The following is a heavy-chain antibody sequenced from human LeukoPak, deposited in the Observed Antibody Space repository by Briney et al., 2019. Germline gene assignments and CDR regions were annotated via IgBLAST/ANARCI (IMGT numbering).Heavy chain of an antibody. Sequence: GGSLRLSCAASGFTFSSYWMSWVRQAPGKGLEWVANIKQDGSEKYYVDSVKGRFTISRDNAKNSLYLQMNSLRAEDTAVYYCARDVVGLPAAKAFFDYWGQGTLVTVSS. CDR3: ARDVVGLPAAKAFFDY. CDR2: IKQDGSEK. CDR1: GFTFSSYW. V-gene: IGHV3-7*01. D-gene: IGHD2-2*01. J-gene: IGHJ4*02.